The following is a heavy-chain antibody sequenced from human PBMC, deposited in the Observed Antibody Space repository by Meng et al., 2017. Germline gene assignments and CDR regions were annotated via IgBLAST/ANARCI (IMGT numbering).Heavy chain of an antibody. Sequence: QVPLQESGPGLVKPSQTLSLTCSVSGGSISSGNYHWSWFRQHPGKGLEWIVTLYYTGTTFYNPSLMSRPTISLDTSKNQFSLNLNSMTAADTAIYYCARGRDTAKSGYWGQGTLVTVSS. CDR3: ARGRDTAKSGY. D-gene: IGHD5-18*01. CDR1: GGSISSGNYH. J-gene: IGHJ4*02. CDR2: LYYTGTT. V-gene: IGHV4-31*03.